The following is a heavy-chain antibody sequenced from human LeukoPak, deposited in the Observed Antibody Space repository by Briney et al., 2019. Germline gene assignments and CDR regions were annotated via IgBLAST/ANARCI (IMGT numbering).Heavy chain of an antibody. Sequence: SETLSLTCTVSGGSVSSGSYYWSWIRQPPGKGLEWIGYIYYSGSTNYNPSLKSRVTISVDTSKNQLSLKLSSVTASETAVYYCATEKAVAGTFDYWGQGTLVTVSS. CDR1: GGSVSSGSYY. V-gene: IGHV4-61*01. CDR3: ATEKAVAGTFDY. D-gene: IGHD6-19*01. J-gene: IGHJ4*02. CDR2: IYYSGST.